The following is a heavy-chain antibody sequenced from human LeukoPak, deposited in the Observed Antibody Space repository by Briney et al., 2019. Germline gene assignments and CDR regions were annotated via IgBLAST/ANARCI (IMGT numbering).Heavy chain of an antibody. J-gene: IGHJ5*02. CDR1: GGTFSSYA. Sequence: ASVKVSCKASGGTFSSYAISWVRQAPGQGLEWMGWISAYNGKTNYAQNLQGRVTMTTDTSTSTGYMELRSLRSDDTAVYYCAREGALHDTGDHYLSWFDPWGQGTLVTVSS. CDR2: ISAYNGKT. CDR3: AREGALHDTGDHYLSWFDP. V-gene: IGHV1-18*01. D-gene: IGHD2-8*02.